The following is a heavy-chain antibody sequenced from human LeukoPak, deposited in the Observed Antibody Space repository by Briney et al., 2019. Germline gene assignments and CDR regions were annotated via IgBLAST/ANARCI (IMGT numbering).Heavy chain of an antibody. J-gene: IGHJ4*02. CDR2: LTGSGGST. D-gene: IGHD3-10*01. CDR3: AKDLVESYLDALVY. CDR1: GFTFSSYA. V-gene: IGHV3-23*01. Sequence: SGGSLRLSCAASGFTFSSYAMSWVRQAPGRGLEWVSDLTGSGGSTYYADSVKGRFTISRDNSKNTLYLQMNSLRAEDTAVYYCAKDLVESYLDALVYWGQGTLVTVSS.